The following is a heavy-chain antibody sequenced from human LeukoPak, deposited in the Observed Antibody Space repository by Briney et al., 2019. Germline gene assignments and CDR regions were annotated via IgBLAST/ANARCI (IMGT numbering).Heavy chain of an antibody. Sequence: ASVKVSCEAPGHTSPTYGISWVRQAPGQGLEWMGWISGYNGNTKYAQKFQDRVTMTTDTSSSTVYMELRSPESDDTAIYYCAQEWPDTAMDHWGQGTLVSVSS. V-gene: IGHV1-18*01. CDR1: GHTSPTYG. D-gene: IGHD5-18*01. J-gene: IGHJ4*02. CDR3: AQEWPDTAMDH. CDR2: ISGYNGNT.